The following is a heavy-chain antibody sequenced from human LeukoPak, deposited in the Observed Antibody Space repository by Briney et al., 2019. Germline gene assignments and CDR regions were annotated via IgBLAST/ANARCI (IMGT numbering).Heavy chain of an antibody. J-gene: IGHJ4*02. CDR1: GFTFSNGW. Sequence: GGSLRLSCAASGFTFSNGWMNWGRQAPGKGLEWVGRIKSKSDGGTTDYAAPVKGRFTISRDDSKNTLYLQMNSLRSEDAAVYYCTTRRSFLGLLAWGQGTLVTVSS. V-gene: IGHV3-15*07. CDR2: IKSKSDGGTT. CDR3: TTRRSFLGLLA. D-gene: IGHD4/OR15-4a*01.